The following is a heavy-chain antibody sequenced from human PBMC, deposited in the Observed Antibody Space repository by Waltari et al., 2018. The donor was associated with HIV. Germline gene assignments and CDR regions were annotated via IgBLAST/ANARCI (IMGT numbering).Heavy chain of an antibody. CDR1: GYSLSELS. CDR3: TLGRVTLTRGNCFDP. D-gene: IGHD3-16*01. V-gene: IGHV1-24*01. CDR2: LCAEEDEE. Sequence: QVQLIQSGAEVKKPGASVKVSCKVSGYSLSELSINWVRQPTGKGLEWMGGLCAEEDEEKYAQKFQGRVSMTEYTSTDTAYLELKGLTFADTAVYYCTLGRVTLTRGNCFDPWGQGTLVSVSS. J-gene: IGHJ5*02.